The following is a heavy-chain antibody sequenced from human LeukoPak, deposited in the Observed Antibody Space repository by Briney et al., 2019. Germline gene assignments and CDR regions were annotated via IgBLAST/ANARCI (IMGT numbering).Heavy chain of an antibody. CDR3: ARVNYYDFWSGYYTVPIGLDY. CDR2: IYTSGGT. D-gene: IGHD3-3*01. CDR1: GGSISSGSYY. J-gene: IGHJ4*02. V-gene: IGHV4-61*02. Sequence: PSETLSLTCTVSGGSISSGSYYWSWIRQPAGKGLEWIGRIYTSGGTNYNPSLKSRVTISVDTSKNQFSLKLSSVTAADTAVYYCARVNYYDFWSGYYTVPIGLDYWGQGTLVTVSS.